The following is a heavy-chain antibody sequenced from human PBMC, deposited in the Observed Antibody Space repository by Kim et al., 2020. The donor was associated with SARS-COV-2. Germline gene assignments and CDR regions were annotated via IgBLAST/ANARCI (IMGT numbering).Heavy chain of an antibody. J-gene: IGHJ4*02. D-gene: IGHD3-10*01. CDR1: GFTFSSYG. CDR3: AKDTLGGSGSAHFDY. V-gene: IGHV3-30*18. CDR2: ISYDGSNK. Sequence: GGSLRLSCAASGFTFSSYGMHWVRQAPGKGLEWVAVISYDGSNKYYADSVKGRFTISRDNSKNTLYLQMNSLRAEDTAVYYCAKDTLGGSGSAHFDYWGQGTLVTVSS.